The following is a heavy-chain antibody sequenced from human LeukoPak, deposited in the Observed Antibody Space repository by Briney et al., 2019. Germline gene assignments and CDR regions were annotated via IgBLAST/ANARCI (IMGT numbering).Heavy chain of an antibody. Sequence: ASVKVSCKASGGTFSSYAISWVRQAPGQGREWMGRIIPILGIANYAQKFQGRVTITADKTTSTAYMELSSLRSEDTAVYYCARNYYDSSGYYREDYYYYYGMDVWGQGTTVTVSS. CDR1: GGTFSSYA. J-gene: IGHJ6*02. D-gene: IGHD3-22*01. CDR2: IIPILGIA. V-gene: IGHV1-69*04. CDR3: ARNYYDSSGYYREDYYYYYGMDV.